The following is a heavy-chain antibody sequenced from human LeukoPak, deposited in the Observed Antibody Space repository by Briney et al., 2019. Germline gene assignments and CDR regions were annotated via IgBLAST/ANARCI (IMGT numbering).Heavy chain of an antibody. CDR3: ARDDSSGWYYFDY. V-gene: IGHV3-74*03. J-gene: IGHJ4*02. D-gene: IGHD6-19*01. Sequence: GGSLRLSCAASGFTFTTSWIHWVRHTQGKGLEWVSRINSDGSSITYGDSVKGRFTISRDNVKNTVFLQMESLRAEDTAVYYCARDDSSGWYYFDYWGQGTLVTVSS. CDR1: GFTFTTSW. CDR2: INSDGSSI.